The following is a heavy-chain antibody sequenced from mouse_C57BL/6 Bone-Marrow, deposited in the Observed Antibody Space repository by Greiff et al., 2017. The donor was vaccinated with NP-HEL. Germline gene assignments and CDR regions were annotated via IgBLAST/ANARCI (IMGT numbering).Heavy chain of an antibody. D-gene: IGHD3-2*02. Sequence: VQLQQSGPELVKPGASVKIPCKASGYTFTDYNMDWVKQSHGKSLEWIGDINPNNGGTIYNQKFKGKATLTVDKSSSTAYMELRSLTSEDTAVYYCARTAQATGPYAMDYWGQGTSVTVSS. CDR3: ARTAQATGPYAMDY. V-gene: IGHV1-18*01. CDR2: INPNNGGT. J-gene: IGHJ4*01. CDR1: GYTFTDYN.